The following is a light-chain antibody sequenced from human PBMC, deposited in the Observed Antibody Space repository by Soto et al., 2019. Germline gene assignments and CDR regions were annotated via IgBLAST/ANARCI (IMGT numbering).Light chain of an antibody. CDR2: GAS. CDR3: QQYGSAPPYT. J-gene: IGKJ2*01. Sequence: DIVLTPSPGTLSLSPGERATLSCRASQSVSSSYLAWYQQKPGQGPKLLIYGASSRATGIPDKFSGSGSGIDFTLTISGREPEDFAVYYCQQYGSAPPYTFGQGTKLELK. CDR1: QSVSSSY. V-gene: IGKV3-20*01.